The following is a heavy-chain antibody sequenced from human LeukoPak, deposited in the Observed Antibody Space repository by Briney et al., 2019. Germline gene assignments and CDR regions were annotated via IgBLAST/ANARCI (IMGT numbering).Heavy chain of an antibody. Sequence: GSLRLSCAASGFTFSSYAMHWVRQAPGKGLEWVAVISYDGSNKYYADSVKGRFTISRDNSKNTLYLQMNSLRAEDTAVYYCAREGDTAMTAGYYYYMDVWGKGTTVTVSS. CDR2: ISYDGSNK. D-gene: IGHD5-18*01. CDR1: GFTFSSYA. J-gene: IGHJ6*03. CDR3: AREGDTAMTAGYYYYMDV. V-gene: IGHV3-30*04.